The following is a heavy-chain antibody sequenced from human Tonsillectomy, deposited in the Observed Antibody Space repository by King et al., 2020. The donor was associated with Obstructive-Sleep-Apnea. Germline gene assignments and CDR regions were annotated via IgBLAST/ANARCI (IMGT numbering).Heavy chain of an antibody. D-gene: IGHD1-26*01. CDR2: IKSKTDGGKT. CDR1: EFTFSNAW. Sequence: QLVQSGGGLVKPGGSLRLPCAASEFTFSNAWMSWVRQAPGKGLEWVGRIKSKTDGGKTEYAEPVKGRFTISRDDAKNTLYLQMNSLKTEDTAVYYCTTHSDLYEYWGQGTLVTVSS. J-gene: IGHJ4*02. V-gene: IGHV3-15*01. CDR3: TTHSDLYEY.